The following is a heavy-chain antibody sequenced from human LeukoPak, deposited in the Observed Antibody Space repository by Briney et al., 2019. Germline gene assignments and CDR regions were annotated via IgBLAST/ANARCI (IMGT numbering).Heavy chain of an antibody. CDR1: GDSVSSNSAA. J-gene: IGHJ3*01. CDR3: SRFRDSTPEATDAFDV. Sequence: SQTLSLTCAISGDSVSSNSAAWNWIRQSPSRGLEWLARTYYRSKWYSDYAASVKSRITINPDTSKNQFSLQLNSVTPEDTAVYYCSRFRDSTPEATDAFDVWGQGTRVAVAS. CDR2: TYYRSKWYS. V-gene: IGHV6-1*01. D-gene: IGHD1-14*01.